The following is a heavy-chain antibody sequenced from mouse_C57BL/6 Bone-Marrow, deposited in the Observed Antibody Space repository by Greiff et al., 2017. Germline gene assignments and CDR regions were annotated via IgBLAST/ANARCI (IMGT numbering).Heavy chain of an antibody. Sequence: EVQGVESGAELVRPGASVKLSCTASGFNIKDDYMHWVKQRPEQGLEWIGWIDPENGDTEYASKFQGKATITADTSSNTAYLQLSSLTSEDTAVYYCTTSLLWLRRGPLFAYWGQGTLVTVSA. CDR1: GFNIKDDY. CDR3: TTSLLWLRRGPLFAY. CDR2: IDPENGDT. V-gene: IGHV14-4*01. D-gene: IGHD2-2*01. J-gene: IGHJ3*01.